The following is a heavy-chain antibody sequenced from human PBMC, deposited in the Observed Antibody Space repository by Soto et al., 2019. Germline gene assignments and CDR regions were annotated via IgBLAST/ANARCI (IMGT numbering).Heavy chain of an antibody. J-gene: IGHJ4*02. CDR1: GGSITSGGHY. CDR2: IFYSEST. V-gene: IGHV4-31*11. CDR3: ARGLETYSFGRLTFDS. Sequence: LQESGPGLVKPSQTLSLTCAVSGGSITSGGHYWGWIRQHPGKGLEWLGNIFYSESTYYNPSLESRLTMSLDTSKNQFVLELNSVTAADTAVYYCARGLETYSFGRLTFDSWGQGTLVTVAS. D-gene: IGHD3-3*01.